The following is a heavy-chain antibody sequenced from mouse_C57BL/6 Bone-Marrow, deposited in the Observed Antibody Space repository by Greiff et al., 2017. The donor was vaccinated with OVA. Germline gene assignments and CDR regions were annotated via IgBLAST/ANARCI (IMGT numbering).Heavy chain of an antibody. Sequence: GGGLVQPKGSLKLSCAASGFSFNTYAMNWVRQAPGKGLEWVARIRSKSNNYATYYADSVKDRFTISRDDSESMLYLQMNNLKTEDTAMYYCVRPYYDYDEGWAMDYWGQGTSVTVSS. CDR3: VRPYYDYDEGWAMDY. CDR2: IRSKSNNYAT. V-gene: IGHV10-1*01. J-gene: IGHJ4*01. D-gene: IGHD2-4*01. CDR1: GFSFNTYA.